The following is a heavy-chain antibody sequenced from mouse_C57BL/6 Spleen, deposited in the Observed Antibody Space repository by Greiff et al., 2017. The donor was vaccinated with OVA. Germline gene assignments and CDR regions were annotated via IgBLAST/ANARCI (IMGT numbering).Heavy chain of an antibody. Sequence: VQLQESGAELVKPGASVKMSCKASGYTFTSYWITWVKQRPGQGLEWIGDIYPGSGSTNYNEKFKSKATLTVDTSSSTAYMQLSSLTSEDSAVYYGARSTYDGYYVGAYWGQGTLVTVSA. CDR2: IYPGSGST. CDR3: ARSTYDGYYVGAY. V-gene: IGHV1-55*01. D-gene: IGHD2-3*01. CDR1: GYTFTSYW. J-gene: IGHJ3*01.